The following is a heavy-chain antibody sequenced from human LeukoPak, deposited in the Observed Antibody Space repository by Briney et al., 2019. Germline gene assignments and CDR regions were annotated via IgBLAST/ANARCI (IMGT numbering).Heavy chain of an antibody. Sequence: PGGSLRLSCASSGFTFSNYWMTWIRQAPGKGLEWVSALRGSGGSTNYADSVKGRFTISRDNSKNTLYLQMNSLRAEDTAVYYCAKAGRYCSGGNCYLFDYWGQGTLVTVSS. V-gene: IGHV3-23*01. CDR2: LRGSGGST. J-gene: IGHJ4*02. CDR3: AKAGRYCSGGNCYLFDY. CDR1: GFTFSNYW. D-gene: IGHD2-15*01.